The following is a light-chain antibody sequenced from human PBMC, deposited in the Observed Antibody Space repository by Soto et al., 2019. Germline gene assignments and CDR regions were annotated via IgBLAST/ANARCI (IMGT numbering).Light chain of an antibody. V-gene: IGKV4-1*01. J-gene: IGKJ1*01. Sequence: DIVMTQSPDSLAVSLGERATINCKSSQSILYSSNNKNCLGWYQQKPGQPPKLLIYWASTRESGVPDRFSGSGSGTDFTLTISSLQAEDVAVYYCQQYYSNQWTFCQGTKVEIK. CDR1: QSILYSSNNKNC. CDR3: QQYYSNQWT. CDR2: WAS.